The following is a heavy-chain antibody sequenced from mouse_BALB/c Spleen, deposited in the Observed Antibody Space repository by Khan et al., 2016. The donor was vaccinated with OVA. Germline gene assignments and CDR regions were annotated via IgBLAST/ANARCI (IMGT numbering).Heavy chain of an antibody. V-gene: IGHV3-2*02. CDR3: ARVYGGDFDY. CDR1: GYSITSDYA. CDR2: ISYSGNT. Sequence: VQLKESGPGLVKPSQSLSLTCTVTGYSITSDYAWNWIRQFPGNKLEWMGFISYSGNTNYNPSLKSRISITRDTSKNQFFLQLNSVTTEDTATYYCARVYGGDFDYWGQGTTHTVSS. D-gene: IGHD1-1*01. J-gene: IGHJ2*01.